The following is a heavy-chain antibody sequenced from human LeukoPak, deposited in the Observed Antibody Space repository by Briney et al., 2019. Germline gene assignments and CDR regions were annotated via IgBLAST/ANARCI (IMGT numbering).Heavy chain of an antibody. Sequence: GGSLRLSCAASGFNFSINWMTWVRQAPGKGLEWVSVIYSGGSAYYADSVKGRFTISRDNSKNTLYLQMNSLRAEDTAVYYCARGAGGYSSGWSIFDYWGQGTLVTVSS. CDR2: IYSGGSA. J-gene: IGHJ4*02. D-gene: IGHD6-19*01. CDR3: ARGAGGYSSGWSIFDY. V-gene: IGHV3-53*01. CDR1: GFNFSINW.